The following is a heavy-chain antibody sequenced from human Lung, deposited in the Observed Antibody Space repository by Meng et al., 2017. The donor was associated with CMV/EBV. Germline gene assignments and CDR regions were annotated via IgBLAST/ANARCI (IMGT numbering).Heavy chain of an antibody. CDR2: ISWDGGST. J-gene: IGHJ6*02. D-gene: IGHD6-13*01. CDR3: AKEYIAAAGTDYYYGMAV. Sequence: GGSLRLXXAASGFTFDDYAMHWVRQAPGKGLEWVSLISWDGGSTYYADSVKGRFTISRDNSKNSLYLQMNSLRAEDTALYYCAKEYIAAAGTDYYYGMAVWGPWTXVPVAS. V-gene: IGHV3-43D*03. CDR1: GFTFDDYA.